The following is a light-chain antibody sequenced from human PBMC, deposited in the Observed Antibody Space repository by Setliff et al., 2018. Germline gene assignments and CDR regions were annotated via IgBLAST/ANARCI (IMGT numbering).Light chain of an antibody. CDR3: TSYTSTSALVI. Sequence: QSALTQPASVSGSPGQSIAISCTGTSSDIGGYNFVSWYQQHPGKAPKFIIYDVNYRPSGVSHRFSGSKSGNTASLTISGLQAEDEADYYYTSYTSTSALVIFGGGTKVTV. CDR1: SSDIGGYNF. CDR2: DVN. J-gene: IGLJ2*01. V-gene: IGLV2-14*03.